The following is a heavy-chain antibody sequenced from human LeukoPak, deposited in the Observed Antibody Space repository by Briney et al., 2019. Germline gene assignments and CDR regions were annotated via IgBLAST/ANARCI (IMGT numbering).Heavy chain of an antibody. D-gene: IGHD4-17*01. CDR2: ISWNSGSI. V-gene: IGHV3-9*01. CDR3: AKDHYTVTNGYLDY. CDR1: GFTFDDYA. J-gene: IGHJ4*02. Sequence: PGGSLRLSCAASGFTFDDYAMHWVRQAPGKGLEWVSGISWNSGSIGYADPVKGRFTISRDNAKNSLYLQMNSLRAEDTALYYCAKDHYTVTNGYLDYWGQGTLVTVSS.